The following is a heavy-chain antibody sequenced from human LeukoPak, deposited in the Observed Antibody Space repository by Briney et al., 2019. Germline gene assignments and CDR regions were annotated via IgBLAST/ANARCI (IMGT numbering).Heavy chain of an antibody. Sequence: PGESLRLSCAASGFTFSDYYFSWIRQAPGKGLEWIGYICSSGSIYYADSVKGRFTMSRDDAKSSLYLQVSSLRAEDTAIYYCARRRDYFDSWGQGALVTVSS. J-gene: IGHJ4*02. CDR1: GFTFSDYY. CDR2: ICSSGSI. CDR3: ARRRDYFDS. V-gene: IGHV3-11*01.